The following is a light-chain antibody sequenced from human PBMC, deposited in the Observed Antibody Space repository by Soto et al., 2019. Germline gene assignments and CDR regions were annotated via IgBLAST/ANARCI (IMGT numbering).Light chain of an antibody. CDR1: ESVSTF. V-gene: IGKV3-20*01. CDR3: QQYGDSPLT. J-gene: IGKJ4*01. CDR2: GAS. Sequence: EIVLTQSPATLSLSAGERATLSCRASESVSTFLAWYRQKPGQAPRLLIYGASSRATGIPDRFSGSGSGTDFTLTISRLEPEDFAVYHCQQYGDSPLTFGGGTKVDIK.